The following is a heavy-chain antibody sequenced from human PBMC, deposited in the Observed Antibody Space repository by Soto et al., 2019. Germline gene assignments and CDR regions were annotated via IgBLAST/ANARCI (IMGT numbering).Heavy chain of an antibody. Sequence: QVQLVQSGAEVKKPGASVKVSCKASGYTFTSYGISWVRQAPGQGLEWMGWISAYNGNTNYAQKLQGRVTMTTDTSXSXPYIELRSLRSDDTAVYYCARKDYYDSSGYRRDFDYWGQGTLVTVSS. D-gene: IGHD3-22*01. J-gene: IGHJ4*02. CDR2: ISAYNGNT. V-gene: IGHV1-18*01. CDR3: ARKDYYDSSGYRRDFDY. CDR1: GYTFTSYG.